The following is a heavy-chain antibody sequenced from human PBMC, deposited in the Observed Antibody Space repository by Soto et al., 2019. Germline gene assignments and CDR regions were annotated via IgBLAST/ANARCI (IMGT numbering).Heavy chain of an antibody. CDR3: ARRVGWYSSNWHIDY. Sequence: GGSLRLSCAASGFTFSSYAMHWVRQAPGKGLEWVAVISYDGINKYYADSVKGRFTISRDNSKNTLYLQMNSLRPEDTAVYFCARRVGWYSSNWHIDYWGQGTLVTVSS. CDR1: GFTFSSYA. J-gene: IGHJ4*02. D-gene: IGHD6-13*01. V-gene: IGHV3-30-3*01. CDR2: ISYDGINK.